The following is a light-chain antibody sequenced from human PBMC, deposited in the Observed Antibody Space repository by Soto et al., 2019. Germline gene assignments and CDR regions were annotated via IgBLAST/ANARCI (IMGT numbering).Light chain of an antibody. Sequence: DIQMTQSPSSLSASVGDRVTITCQASQDISNYLNWYQQKPGKAPKLLIYDASNLQSGAPSRFSGSGSGTDFTLTISSLQVEDFATYYCQQSYNTPHTFGGGTKVDI. CDR2: DAS. J-gene: IGKJ4*01. V-gene: IGKV1-39*01. CDR3: QQSYNTPHT. CDR1: QDISNY.